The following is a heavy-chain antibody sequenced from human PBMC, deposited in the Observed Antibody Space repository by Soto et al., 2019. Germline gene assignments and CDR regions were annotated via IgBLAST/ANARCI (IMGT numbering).Heavy chain of an antibody. V-gene: IGHV3-11*01. CDR1: GIVFSDY. Sequence: QVQLVESGGGLVKPGGSLRLSCAASGIVFSDYMSWVRQAPGKGLEWLSYISGSGRTIYSADSVKGRFTISRDNATHSLYLQTTTVRTEDTAVYYCARLPFPWGWFDPWGQGTLVTVSS. CDR2: ISGSGRTI. J-gene: IGHJ5*02. D-gene: IGHD3-16*01. CDR3: ARLPFPWGWFDP.